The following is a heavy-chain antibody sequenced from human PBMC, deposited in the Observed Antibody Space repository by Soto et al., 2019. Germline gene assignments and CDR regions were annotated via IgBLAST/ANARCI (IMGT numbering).Heavy chain of an antibody. CDR2: ISAHRGHT. J-gene: IGHJ4*02. CDR1: GYISGHYG. CDR3: ARDGDQWDQRFCDN. D-gene: IGHD1-26*01. V-gene: IGHV1-18*01. Sequence: QVQLVQSAPELTKPGASVKVSCRVSGYISGHYGISWVRLRPGQGLEWMGWISAHRGHTNYAHKCRGRVTMTTDPSTATVSMELTNLLSDVAAICFCARDGDQWDQRFCDNWGQGTLVTVSS.